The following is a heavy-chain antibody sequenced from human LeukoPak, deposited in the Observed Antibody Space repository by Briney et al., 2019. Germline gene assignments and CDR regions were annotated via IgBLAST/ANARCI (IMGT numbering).Heavy chain of an antibody. CDR2: IYYSGST. J-gene: IGHJ6*02. CDR1: GGSISSYY. D-gene: IGHD6-19*01. CDR3: ARDNAAGPLRTDYYYGMDV. V-gene: IGHV4-59*01. Sequence: SETLSLTCTVSGGSISSYYWSWIRQPPGKGLEWIGNIYYSGSTNYNPSLKSRVTISVDTSKNQFSLKLSSVTAADTAVYYCARDNAAGPLRTDYYYGMDVWGQGTTVTVSS.